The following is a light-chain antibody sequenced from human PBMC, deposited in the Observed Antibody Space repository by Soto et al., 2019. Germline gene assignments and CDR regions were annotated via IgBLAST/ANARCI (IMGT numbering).Light chain of an antibody. CDR1: SSDVGGYNY. CDR3: SSYSGTNYHYV. Sequence: QPALTQPPSGSGSFRQSVTISCTGTSSDVGGYNYVSWYQQHPGKAPKLMIYEVSERPSGVPDRFSGSKSGNTASLTVSGLQADDEADYYCSSYSGTNYHYVFGTGTKVTVL. V-gene: IGLV2-8*01. CDR2: EVS. J-gene: IGLJ1*01.